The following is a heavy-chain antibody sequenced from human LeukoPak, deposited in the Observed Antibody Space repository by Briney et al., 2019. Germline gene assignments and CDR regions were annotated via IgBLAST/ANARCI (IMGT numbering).Heavy chain of an antibody. CDR3: ARTVTTTHFEN. V-gene: IGHV4-30-2*01. CDR2: IYHSGGT. Sequence: TSETLPLTCAVSGGSISSTGYSWSWIRQPPGKGLEWIGYIYHSGGTYYNPSLRSRVTISIDRSKNQFSLNLSSVTAADTAVYYCARTVTTTHFENWGQGILVTVPS. D-gene: IGHD4-11*01. J-gene: IGHJ4*02. CDR1: GGSISSTGYS.